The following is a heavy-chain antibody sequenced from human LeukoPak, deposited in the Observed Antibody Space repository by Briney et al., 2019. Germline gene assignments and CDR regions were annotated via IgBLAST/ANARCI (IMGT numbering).Heavy chain of an antibody. V-gene: IGHV3-30*18. Sequence: WGSLRLSCAASGFTFSSYGMHWVRQAPGKGLEWVAVISYDGSNKYYADSVKGRFTISRDNSKNTLYLQMNSLRAEDTAVYYCAKDYTMIVVSNWFDPWGQGTLVTVSS. CDR2: ISYDGSNK. CDR1: GFTFSSYG. D-gene: IGHD3-22*01. CDR3: AKDYTMIVVSNWFDP. J-gene: IGHJ5*02.